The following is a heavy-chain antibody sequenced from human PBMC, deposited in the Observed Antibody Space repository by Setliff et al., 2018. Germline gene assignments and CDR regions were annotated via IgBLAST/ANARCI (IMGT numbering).Heavy chain of an antibody. CDR3: ARQIGSSLSHFYYYMDV. CDR1: GYSFTSYW. D-gene: IGHD6-19*01. V-gene: IGHV5-51*01. Sequence: GESLKISCKGSGYSFTSYWIAWVRQMPGKGLEWMGIIYPDDSDTRYSPSLQGQVTISADKSISTAYLQWSSLKAADTAMYYCARQIGSSLSHFYYYMDVWGKGTTVTVSS. CDR2: IYPDDSDT. J-gene: IGHJ6*03.